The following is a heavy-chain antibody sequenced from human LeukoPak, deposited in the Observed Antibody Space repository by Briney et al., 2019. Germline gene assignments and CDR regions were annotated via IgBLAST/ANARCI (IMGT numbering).Heavy chain of an antibody. CDR2: IYHSGRT. D-gene: IGHD3-10*01. CDR3: ARQTGSGLFSLP. V-gene: IGHV4-38-2*02. CDR1: GYSISSDYY. Sequence: SETLSLTCTVSGYSISSDYYWGWIRQPPGKGLEWIGSIYHSGRTFYNPSLKSRLTISVDTSKNQFSLKLSSVTAADTAVYYCARQTGSGLFSLPGGQGTLVTVSS. J-gene: IGHJ4*02.